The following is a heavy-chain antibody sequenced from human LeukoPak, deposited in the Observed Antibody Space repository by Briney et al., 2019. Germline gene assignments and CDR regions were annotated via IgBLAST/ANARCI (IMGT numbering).Heavy chain of an antibody. CDR2: ISGNGGRT. Sequence: PGGSLRLSCAASGFTFRSYAMDWVRQAPGKGLEWVSGISGNGGRTYYADSVKGRFNISRDNSKNTLYLQMNSLRDEDTAVYYCAKEVYGDHVWGAVDYWGQGTLVTVSS. V-gene: IGHV3-23*01. J-gene: IGHJ4*02. CDR1: GFTFRSYA. CDR3: AKEVYGDHVWGAVDY. D-gene: IGHD3-16*01.